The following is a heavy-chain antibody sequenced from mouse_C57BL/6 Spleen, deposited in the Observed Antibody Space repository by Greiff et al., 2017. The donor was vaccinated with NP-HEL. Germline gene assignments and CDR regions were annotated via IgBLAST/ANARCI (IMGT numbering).Heavy chain of an antibody. J-gene: IGHJ4*01. CDR1: GYSITSGYY. CDR3: ARDSGYYDAMDY. D-gene: IGHD2-2*01. Sequence: ESGPGLVKPSQSLSLTCSVTGYSITSGYYWNWIRQFPGNKLEWMGYISYDGSNNYNPSLKNRISITRDTSKNQFFLKLNSVTTEDTATYYCARDSGYYDAMDYWGQGTSVTVSS. CDR2: ISYDGSN. V-gene: IGHV3-6*01.